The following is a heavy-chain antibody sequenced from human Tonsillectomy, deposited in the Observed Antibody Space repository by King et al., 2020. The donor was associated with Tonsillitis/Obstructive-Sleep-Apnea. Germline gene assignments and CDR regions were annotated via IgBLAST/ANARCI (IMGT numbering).Heavy chain of an antibody. CDR1: GGSFSGYY. CDR2: INHSGRT. CDR3: ASTYYDILTGYLNWFDP. J-gene: IGHJ5*02. D-gene: IGHD3-9*01. V-gene: IGHV4-34*01. Sequence: VQLQQWGAGLLKPSETLSLTCAVYGGSFSGYYWSWIRQPPGKGLGWIGEINHSGRTNYNPSLKSRVTISVDTSKNQFSLKLSSVTAADTAVYYCASTYYDILTGYLNWFDPWGQGTLVTVSS.